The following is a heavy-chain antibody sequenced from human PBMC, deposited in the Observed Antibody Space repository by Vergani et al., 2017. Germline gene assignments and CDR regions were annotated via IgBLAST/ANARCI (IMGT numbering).Heavy chain of an antibody. J-gene: IGHJ4*02. CDR3: AKDRQYRFPYDSSGYGSFDY. CDR1: GFTFSSYA. CDR2: ISGSGGST. V-gene: IGHV3-23*04. Sequence: EVQLVESGGGLVQPGGSLRLSCAASGFTFSSYAMSWVRQAPGKGLEWVSAISGSGGSTYYADSVKGRFTISRDNSKNTLYLQMNSLRAEDTAVYYCAKDRQYRFPYDSSGYGSFDYWGQGTLVTVSS. D-gene: IGHD3-22*01.